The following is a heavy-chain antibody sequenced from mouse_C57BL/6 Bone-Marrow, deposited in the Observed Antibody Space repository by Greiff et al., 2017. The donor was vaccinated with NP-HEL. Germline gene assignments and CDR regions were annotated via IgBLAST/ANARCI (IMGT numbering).Heavy chain of an antibody. CDR2: IHPNSGST. J-gene: IGHJ2*01. Sequence: QVQLKQPGAELVKPGASVKLSCKASGYTFTSYWMHWVKQRPGQGLEWIGMIHPNSGSTNYNEKFKSKATLTVDKSSSTAYMQLSSLTAEDSAVYYCARRIYDGYYGFDYWGQGTTLTVSS. V-gene: IGHV1-64*01. CDR1: GYTFTSYW. D-gene: IGHD2-3*01. CDR3: ARRIYDGYYGFDY.